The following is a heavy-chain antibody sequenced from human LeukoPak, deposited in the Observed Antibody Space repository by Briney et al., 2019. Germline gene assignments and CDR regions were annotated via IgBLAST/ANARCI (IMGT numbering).Heavy chain of an antibody. J-gene: IGHJ4*02. CDR1: GGSISSGDYY. CDR2: IYYSGST. V-gene: IGHV4-30-4*01. Sequence: NPSETLSLTCTVSGGSISSGDYYWSWIRQLPGKGLVWIGYIYYSGSTYYNPSLKSRVTISVDTSKNQFSLKLSSVTAADTAVYYCARAQGYYDFWSGYYARLDFVDYWGQGTLVTVSS. D-gene: IGHD3-3*01. CDR3: ARAQGYYDFWSGYYARLDFVDY.